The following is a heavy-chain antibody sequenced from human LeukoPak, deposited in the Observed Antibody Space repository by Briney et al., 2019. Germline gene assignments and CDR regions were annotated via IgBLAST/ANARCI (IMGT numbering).Heavy chain of an antibody. CDR1: GFTFSSYE. CDR2: ISSSGSTI. Sequence: GGSLRLSCAASGFTFSSYEMNWVRQAPGKGLEWVSYISSSGSTIYYADSVKGRFTISRDNAKNSLYLQMNSLRAEDTALYYCAKDIELRLGELSQLDYWGQGTLVTVSS. CDR3: AKDIELRLGELSQLDY. D-gene: IGHD3-16*02. J-gene: IGHJ4*02. V-gene: IGHV3-48*03.